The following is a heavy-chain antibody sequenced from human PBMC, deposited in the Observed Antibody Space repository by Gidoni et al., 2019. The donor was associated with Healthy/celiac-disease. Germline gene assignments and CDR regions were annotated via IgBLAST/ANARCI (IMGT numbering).Heavy chain of an antibody. CDR2: ISSSCGST. CDR3: AKVQSSSWYYFDY. J-gene: IGHJ4*02. CDR1: VFNWGRYA. D-gene: IGHD6-13*01. Sequence: EVQRLETGGGLVQPGGSLRLSCAASVFNWGRYAMSGVRQAQRKGLEWVSAISSSCGSTSYADSVKGRFTISRDNSKNTLYLQMISLRAEDTAVYSCAKVQSSSWYYFDYWGQGTLVTVSS. V-gene: IGHV3-23*01.